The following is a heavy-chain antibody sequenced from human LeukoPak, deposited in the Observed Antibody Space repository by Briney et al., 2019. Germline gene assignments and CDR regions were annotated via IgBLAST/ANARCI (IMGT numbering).Heavy chain of an antibody. CDR2: IYNSGST. CDR1: GYSISSGDY. V-gene: IGHV4-38-2*01. CDR3: ARNRSEPLGNGGSFDS. D-gene: IGHD3-16*01. J-gene: IGHJ4*02. Sequence: SETLSLTCAVSGYSISSGDYWGWIRQPPGKGLEWIGSIYNSGSTYYNPSLKSRVTISVDTSKRLFSLTLSSVTAADTAVYYCARNRSEPLGNGGSFDSWGQGTLVTVSS.